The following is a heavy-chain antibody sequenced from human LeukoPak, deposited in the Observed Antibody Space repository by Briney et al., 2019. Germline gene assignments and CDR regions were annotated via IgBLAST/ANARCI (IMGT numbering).Heavy chain of an antibody. D-gene: IGHD6-13*01. J-gene: IGHJ5*02. Sequence: GGSLRLSCAASGFTFSSYSMNWVRQAPGKGLEWVSSISSSSSYIYYADSVKGRFTISRDNAKNSLYLQMNSLRAEDTAVYYCARGPYSSSWYSWFDPWGQGTLVTVSS. CDR1: GFTFSSYS. CDR3: ARGPYSSSWYSWFDP. V-gene: IGHV3-21*01. CDR2: ISSSSSYI.